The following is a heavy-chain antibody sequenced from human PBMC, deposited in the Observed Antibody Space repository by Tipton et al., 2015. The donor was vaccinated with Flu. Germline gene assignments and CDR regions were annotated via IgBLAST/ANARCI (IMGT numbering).Heavy chain of an antibody. J-gene: IGHJ6*02. V-gene: IGHV4-31*03. Sequence: TLSLTCTVSGGSISSGGYYWSWIRQHPGKGLEWIGYIYYSGSTYYSPSLKSRVIISVDTSKNQFSLKLSSVTAADTAVYYCARDRGDYGMDVWGQGTTVTVSS. CDR2: IYYSGST. D-gene: IGHD3-10*01. CDR3: ARDRGDYGMDV. CDR1: GGSISSGGYY.